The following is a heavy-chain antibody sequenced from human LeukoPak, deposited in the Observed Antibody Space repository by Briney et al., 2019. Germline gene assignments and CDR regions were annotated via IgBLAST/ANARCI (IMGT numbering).Heavy chain of an antibody. V-gene: IGHV3-7*04. J-gene: IGHJ6*02. D-gene: IGHD3-22*01. CDR1: GFTFSNYW. CDR2: IKRDGSEK. CDR3: ARDRYSSGGLDV. Sequence: GGSLRLSCAASGFTFSNYWMSWVRQAPGKGLEWVANIKRDGSEKYYVDSVKGRFTISRDNAKNSLYLQMNSLRAEDTAVYYCARDRYSSGGLDVWGQGTTVTVSS.